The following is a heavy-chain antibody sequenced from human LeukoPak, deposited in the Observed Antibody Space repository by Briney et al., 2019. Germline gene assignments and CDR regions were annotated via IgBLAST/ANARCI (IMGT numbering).Heavy chain of an antibody. CDR2: ISSNGDST. Sequence: GGSLRLSCAASGFSFNTCAMHWVRQAPGKGLEYVSAISSNGDSTYYANSAKGRFTISRDNSKKTLFLQMGSLRAEGMAVYYCARDSGGDTYNDYFDAWGQGTLVTVSS. D-gene: IGHD3-22*01. V-gene: IGHV3-64*01. J-gene: IGHJ4*02. CDR1: GFSFNTCA. CDR3: ARDSGGDTYNDYFDA.